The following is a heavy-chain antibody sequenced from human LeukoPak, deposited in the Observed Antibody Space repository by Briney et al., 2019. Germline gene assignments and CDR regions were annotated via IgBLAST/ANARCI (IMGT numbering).Heavy chain of an antibody. J-gene: IGHJ6*03. CDR2: IMPLFNTA. CDR3: TRVERYHYYLDV. Sequence: GASVKVSCKASGGTFSSYSITWVRQAPGQGLEWMGGIMPLFNTANYAQQFQGRVTITTDESTSTAYMELSSLSFEDTAMYYCTRVERYHYYLDVWGKGTTVTVSS. D-gene: IGHD1-1*01. CDR1: GGTFSSYS. V-gene: IGHV1-69*05.